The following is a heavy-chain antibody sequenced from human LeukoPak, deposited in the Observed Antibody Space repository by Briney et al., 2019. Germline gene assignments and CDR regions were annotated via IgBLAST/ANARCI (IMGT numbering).Heavy chain of an antibody. V-gene: IGHV4-39*01. Sequence: PSETLSLTCTVSGGSISSSSYYWGWIRQPPGKGLEWIGSIYYSGSTYYNPSLKSQVTISVDTSKNQFSLKLSSVTAADTAVYYCAEYDSSGYYYVRWGQGTLVTVSS. D-gene: IGHD3-22*01. CDR2: IYYSGST. CDR3: AEYDSSGYYYVR. CDR1: GGSISSSSYY. J-gene: IGHJ4*02.